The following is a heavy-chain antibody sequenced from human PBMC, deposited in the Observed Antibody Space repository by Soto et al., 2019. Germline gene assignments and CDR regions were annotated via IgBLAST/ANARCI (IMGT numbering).Heavy chain of an antibody. D-gene: IGHD6-19*01. Sequence: QVQLVQSGVEVTQPGSSVKVACKASGGTFSSYAISWVRQAPGQGLDCMGGIIPIFGTANYAQKLQGRVTITANESTCTANMELSTLSSEDTAVYDCARTFGAGWMVLDYWGQGTLVTASS. CDR1: GGTFSSYA. J-gene: IGHJ4*02. CDR3: ARTFGAGWMVLDY. CDR2: IIPIFGTA. V-gene: IGHV1-69*01.